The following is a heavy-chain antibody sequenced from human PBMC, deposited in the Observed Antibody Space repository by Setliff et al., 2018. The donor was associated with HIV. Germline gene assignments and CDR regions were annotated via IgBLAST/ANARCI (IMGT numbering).Heavy chain of an antibody. V-gene: IGHV4-39*01. Sequence: SETLSLTCTVSGGSISSSSYYWGWIRQPPGKGLEWIGSIYYSGSTYYNPSLKSRVTISVDTSKNLFSLKLSSVTAADTAVYYCARSVPRYCSGGSCYPPLFDYWGQGTLVTVSS. CDR1: GGSISSSSYY. D-gene: IGHD2-15*01. J-gene: IGHJ4*02. CDR2: IYYSGST. CDR3: ARSVPRYCSGGSCYPPLFDY.